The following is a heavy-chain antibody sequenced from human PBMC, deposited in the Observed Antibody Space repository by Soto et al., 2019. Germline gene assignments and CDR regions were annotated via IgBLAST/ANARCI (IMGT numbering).Heavy chain of an antibody. CDR3: ARGGRGYYYVDV. CDR2: IKGDASTT. Sequence: EVQLVESGGGLVQPGGSLRLSCEASGFTFSDYWIHWVRQAPGKGLVWLSRIKGDASTTNYADSVMGRFTVSRDNARNTVYLKMNSLRAEDTAIYYCARGGRGYYYVDVWGKGITVTVSS. V-gene: IGHV3-74*01. J-gene: IGHJ6*03. CDR1: GFTFSDYW.